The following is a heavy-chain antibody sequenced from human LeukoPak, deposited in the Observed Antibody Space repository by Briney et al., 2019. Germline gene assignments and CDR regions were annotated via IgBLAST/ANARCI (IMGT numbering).Heavy chain of an antibody. V-gene: IGHV3-21*01. CDR1: GFTFSSHG. J-gene: IGHJ4*02. Sequence: GGSLRLSCAASGFTFSSHGMDWVRQAPGKGLEWVSSISSSSSYIYYADSVKGRFTTSRDNAKNSLYLQMNSLRAEDTAVYYCARVGSIAAAGTPDYWGQGTLVTVSS. D-gene: IGHD6-13*01. CDR3: ARVGSIAAAGTPDY. CDR2: ISSSSSYI.